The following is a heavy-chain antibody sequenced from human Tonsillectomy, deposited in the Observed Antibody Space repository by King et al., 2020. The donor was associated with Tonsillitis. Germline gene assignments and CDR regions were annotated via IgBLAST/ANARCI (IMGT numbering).Heavy chain of an antibody. CDR3: ARDPHDSSGYYPY. Sequence: QLVQSGAEVKKPGSSVKVSCKASGGTFISYAINCGRQAPGQGRECMGRIIPILGVANYAQKFKGTVTTTAEKSTNTANMGLSSLRSEDTAVHYCARDPHDSSGYYPYWGQGTLVTVSS. J-gene: IGHJ4*02. CDR2: IIPILGVA. V-gene: IGHV1-69*04. D-gene: IGHD3-22*01. CDR1: GGTFISYA.